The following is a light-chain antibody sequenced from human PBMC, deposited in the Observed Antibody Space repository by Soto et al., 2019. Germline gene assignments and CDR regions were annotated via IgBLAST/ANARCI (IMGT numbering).Light chain of an antibody. V-gene: IGLV4-69*01. CDR3: QTWATGNVV. Sequence: QPVLTQSPSASASLGASVKLTCTLSSGHSSYAIAWHQQQPEKGPRFLMKLNSDGSHNEGDGIPDRFSGSSSGAERYHTISSLQSEDEADYYGQTWATGNVVFGGGTQLTVL. CDR1: SGHSSYA. CDR2: LNSDGSH. J-gene: IGLJ2*01.